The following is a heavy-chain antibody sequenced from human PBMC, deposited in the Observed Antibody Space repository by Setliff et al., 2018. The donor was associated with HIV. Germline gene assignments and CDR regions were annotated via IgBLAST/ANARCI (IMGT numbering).Heavy chain of an antibody. J-gene: IGHJ3*02. CDR3: AKGGGLSFRYHDWFVKI. CDR2: IYPSDSDT. V-gene: IGHV5-51*01. Sequence: HGESLKISCKDSGDKYNNYWLGWVRQMPGEGLEWVGVIYPSDSDTRYSPSFKGQVTISADKSINTAYLQWSGLRASDTAMYYCAKGGGLSFRYHDWFVKIWGQGTLVTVSS. D-gene: IGHD3-9*01. CDR1: GDKYNNYW.